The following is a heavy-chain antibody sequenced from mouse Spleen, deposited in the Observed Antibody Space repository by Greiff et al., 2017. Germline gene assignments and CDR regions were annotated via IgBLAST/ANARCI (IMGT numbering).Heavy chain of an antibody. V-gene: IGHV3-6*01. CDR2: ISYDGSN. CDR3: ARLSYYGSSYGAMDY. J-gene: IGHJ4*01. D-gene: IGHD1-1*01. Sequence: EVQLQESGPGLVKPSQSLSLTCSVTGYSITSGYYWNWIRQFPGNKLEWMGYISYDGSNNYNPSLKNRISITRDTSKNQFFLKLNSVTTEDTATYYCARLSYYGSSYGAMDYWGQGTSVTVSS. CDR1: GYSITSGYY.